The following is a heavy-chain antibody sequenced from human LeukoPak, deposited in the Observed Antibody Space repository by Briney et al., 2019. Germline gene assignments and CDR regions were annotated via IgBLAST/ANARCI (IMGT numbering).Heavy chain of an antibody. Sequence: ASVKVSCKASGYTFTGYYMHWVRQAPGQGLEWMGWINPNSGGTNYAQKFQGRVTMTRDTSISTAYMELSSLRSEDTAVYYCARDQYYYGSGRLPYYYYGMDVWGQGTTVTVSS. D-gene: IGHD3-10*01. CDR3: ARDQYYYGSGRLPYYYYGMDV. CDR2: INPNSGGT. J-gene: IGHJ6*02. CDR1: GYTFTGYY. V-gene: IGHV1-2*02.